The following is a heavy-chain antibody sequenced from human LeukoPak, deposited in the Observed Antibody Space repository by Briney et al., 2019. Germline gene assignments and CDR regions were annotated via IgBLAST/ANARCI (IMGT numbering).Heavy chain of an antibody. CDR3: ATQQIEWELYY. Sequence: GRSLRLSCAASGFTFSSYGMHWVRQAPGKGLEWVAVISYDGSNKYYADSVKGRFTISRDNSKNTLYLQMNSLRAEDTAVYYCATQQIEWELYYWGQGTLVTVSS. J-gene: IGHJ4*02. CDR1: GFTFSSYG. CDR2: ISYDGSNK. V-gene: IGHV3-30*03. D-gene: IGHD1-26*01.